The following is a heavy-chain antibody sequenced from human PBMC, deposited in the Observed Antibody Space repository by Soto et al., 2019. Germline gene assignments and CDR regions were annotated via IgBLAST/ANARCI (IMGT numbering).Heavy chain of an antibody. CDR3: AREYSGYEQRRPFDY. V-gene: IGHV3-9*01. D-gene: IGHD5-12*01. CDR1: GFTFDDYA. J-gene: IGHJ4*02. Sequence: HPGGSLRLSCAASGFTFDDYAMHWVRQAPGKGLEWVSGISWNSGSIGYADSVKGRFTISRDNAKNSLYLQMNSLRAEDTALYYCAREYSGYEQRRPFDYWGQGTLVTVSS. CDR2: ISWNSGSI.